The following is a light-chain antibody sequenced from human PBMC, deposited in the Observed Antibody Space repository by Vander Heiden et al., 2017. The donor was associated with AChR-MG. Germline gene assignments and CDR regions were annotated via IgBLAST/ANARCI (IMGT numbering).Light chain of an antibody. CDR1: SPNIGNNY. CDR2: GND. V-gene: IGLV1-51*01. J-gene: IGLJ2*01. Sequence: QSVLTQPASVSAAPGQKVTISCPGSSPNIGNNYVGWYQQLPGTVPKLLIYGNDKRRSGIPDRFSGSKSGTSATLGITGLQTGDEGDYYCATWDTRLSVVVFGGGTKLTVL. CDR3: ATWDTRLSVVV.